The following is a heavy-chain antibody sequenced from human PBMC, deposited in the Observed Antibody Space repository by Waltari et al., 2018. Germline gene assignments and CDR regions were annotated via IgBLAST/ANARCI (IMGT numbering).Heavy chain of an antibody. J-gene: IGHJ4*02. V-gene: IGHV3-30-3*01. CDR3: ARGVMATILGKFDY. CDR2: ISYDGSNK. Sequence: QVQLVESGGGVVQPGRSLRLSCAASGFTFSSYAMPWVRQAPGKGLEWVAVISYDGSNKYYADSVKGRFTISRDNSKNTLYLQMNSLRAEDTAVYYCARGVMATILGKFDYWGQGTLVTVSS. D-gene: IGHD2-21*01. CDR1: GFTFSSYA.